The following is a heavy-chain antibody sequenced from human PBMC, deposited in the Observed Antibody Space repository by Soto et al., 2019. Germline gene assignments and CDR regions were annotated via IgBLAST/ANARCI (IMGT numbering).Heavy chain of an antibody. CDR1: GGSISPFY. V-gene: IGHV4-59*01. J-gene: IGHJ4*02. Sequence: SEPLSLTYTVSGGSISPFYWLLVRQPPGKGLEWIGYLYYSGNTNYNPSLKSRVTISVDASKNQVSLRLTSVTAADTAVCYCARVGGVAARTFDYWGQGTVVTVSS. CDR2: LYYSGNT. CDR3: ARVGGVAARTFDY. D-gene: IGHD2-15*01.